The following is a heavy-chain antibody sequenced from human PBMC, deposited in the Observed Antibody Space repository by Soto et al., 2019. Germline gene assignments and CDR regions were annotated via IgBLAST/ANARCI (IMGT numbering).Heavy chain of an antibody. CDR1: GGSISSGSYY. CDR2: MYHGGTT. D-gene: IGHD5-12*01. V-gene: IGHV4-39*01. CDR3: ARSGVTAEVQNWFDS. J-gene: IGHJ5*01. Sequence: SETLCLPCSVSGGSISSGSYYWGWIRQTPGRSLEWIASMYHGGTTYSNPSLKSRVTIFVDTSKNYFSLRLTSVTAADAAVYYCARSGVTAEVQNWFDSWGQGTLATVSS.